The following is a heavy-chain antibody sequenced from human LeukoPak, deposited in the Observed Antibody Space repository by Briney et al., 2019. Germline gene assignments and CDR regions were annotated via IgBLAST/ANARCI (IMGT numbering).Heavy chain of an antibody. CDR2: INPNSGGT. J-gene: IGHJ5*02. Sequence: ASVKVSCKASGYTFTNYGISWVRQAPGQGLEWMGWINPNSGGTNYAQKFQGRVTMTTDTSTSTAYMELRSLRSDDTAVYYCARDLSYANWFDPWGQGTLVTVSS. D-gene: IGHD1-26*01. CDR1: GYTFTNYG. V-gene: IGHV1-18*01. CDR3: ARDLSYANWFDP.